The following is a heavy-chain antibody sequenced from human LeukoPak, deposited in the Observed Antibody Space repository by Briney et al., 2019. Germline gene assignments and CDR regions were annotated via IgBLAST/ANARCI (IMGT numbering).Heavy chain of an antibody. V-gene: IGHV4-59*01. J-gene: IGHJ5*02. CDR1: GGSISSYY. Sequence: KPSETLSLTCTVSGGSISSYYWSWIRQPPGKGLEWIGYIYYSGSTNYNPSLKSRVAISVDTSKNQFSLKLSSVTAADTAVYYCARDKYGDEPAVWFDPWGQGTLVTVSS. CDR2: IYYSGST. D-gene: IGHD4-17*01. CDR3: ARDKYGDEPAVWFDP.